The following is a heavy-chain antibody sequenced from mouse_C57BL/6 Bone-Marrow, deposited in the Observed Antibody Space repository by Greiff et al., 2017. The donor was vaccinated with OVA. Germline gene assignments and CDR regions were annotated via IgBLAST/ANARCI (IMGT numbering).Heavy chain of an antibody. CDR3: ARGGVYDGSWFAY. D-gene: IGHD2-3*01. CDR2: IYPSDSET. J-gene: IGHJ3*01. V-gene: IGHV1-61*01. Sequence: VQLQQSGAELVRPGSSVKLSCKASGYTFTSYWMDWVKQRPGQGLEWIGNIYPSDSETHYNQKFKDKATFTVDKSSSTAYMQLSSLTSEDSAVYYCARGGVYDGSWFAYWGQGTLVTVSA. CDR1: GYTFTSYW.